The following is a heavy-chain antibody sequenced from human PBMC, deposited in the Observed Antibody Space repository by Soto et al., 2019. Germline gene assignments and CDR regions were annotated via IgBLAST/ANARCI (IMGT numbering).Heavy chain of an antibody. CDR1: GYSFTDYW. CDR3: ARDGLSSSSSFDY. V-gene: IGHV5-51*01. D-gene: IGHD6-6*01. J-gene: IGHJ4*02. CDR2: IYPGDSDT. Sequence: EVQLVQSGAEVTKPGESLKISCKASGYSFTDYWIGWVRQMPGKGLEWMGIIYPGDSDTKYSPSFQGQVTMSADKSISTAYLQWNSLKASDTAMYSCARDGLSSSSSFDYWGQGTLVTVSS.